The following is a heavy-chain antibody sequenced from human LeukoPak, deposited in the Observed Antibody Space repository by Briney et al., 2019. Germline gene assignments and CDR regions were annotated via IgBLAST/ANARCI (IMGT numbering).Heavy chain of an antibody. CDR3: ARARGGYGDYDLHPIQIDY. J-gene: IGHJ4*02. Sequence: ASVKVSCKASGYTFTSYGISWVRQAPGQGLEWMGWISAYNGNTNYAQKLQGRVTMTTDTSTSTAYMELRSLRSDDTAVYYCARARGGYGDYDLHPIQIDYWGQGTLVTVSS. V-gene: IGHV1-18*01. CDR1: GYTFTSYG. CDR2: ISAYNGNT. D-gene: IGHD4-17*01.